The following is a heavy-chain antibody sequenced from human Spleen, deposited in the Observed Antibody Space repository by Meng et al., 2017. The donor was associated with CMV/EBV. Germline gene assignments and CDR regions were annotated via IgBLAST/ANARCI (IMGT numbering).Heavy chain of an antibody. J-gene: IGHJ4*02. D-gene: IGHD3-22*01. CDR3: AANYYDPSGYSYSDY. CDR1: GYTFTKYF. V-gene: IGHV1-2*02. CDR2: INPDTGAT. Sequence: ASVKVSCKASGYTFTKYFMHWVRQAPGQGLEWMGWINPDTGATYYAQKFQGRVTLTRDTSITTAYMDLSSLRSYDTAVYFCAANYYDPSGYSYSDYWGQGTLVTVSS.